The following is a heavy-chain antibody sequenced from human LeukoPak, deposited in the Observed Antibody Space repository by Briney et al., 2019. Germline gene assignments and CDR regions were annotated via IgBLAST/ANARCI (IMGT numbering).Heavy chain of an antibody. CDR2: INHSGST. D-gene: IGHD3-22*01. CDR1: GGSFSGYY. V-gene: IGHV4-34*01. J-gene: IGHJ5*02. CDR3: ARRYIVVSTYNWFDP. Sequence: SETLSLTCAVYGGSFSGYYWSRIRQPPGKGLEWIGEINHSGSTNYNPSLKSRVTISVDTSKNQFSLKLSSVTAADTAVYYCARRYIVVSTYNWFDPWGQGTLVTVSS.